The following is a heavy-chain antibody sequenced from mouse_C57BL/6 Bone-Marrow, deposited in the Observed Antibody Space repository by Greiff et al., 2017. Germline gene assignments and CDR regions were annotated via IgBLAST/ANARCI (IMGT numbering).Heavy chain of an antibody. J-gene: IGHJ3*01. CDR2: IDPENGDT. CDR1: GFNIKDDY. V-gene: IGHV14-4*01. CDR3: TSPYDGYYGAY. Sequence: EVKVEESGAELVRPGASVKLSCTASGFNIKDDYMHWVKQRPEQGLEWIGWIDPENGDTEYASKFQGKATITADTSSNTAYLQLSSLTSEDTAVYYCTSPYDGYYGAYWGQGTLVTVSA. D-gene: IGHD2-3*01.